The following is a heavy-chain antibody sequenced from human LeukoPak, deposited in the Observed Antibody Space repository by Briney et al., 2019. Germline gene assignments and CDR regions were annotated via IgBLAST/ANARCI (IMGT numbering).Heavy chain of an antibody. CDR3: ARVRPNWNDGTFDY. Sequence: KTSETLSLTCTVSGASITNYYWSWIRQSAGKGLEWIGRIYPSGSTHSNPSLKSRVTMSLDTSKNQFPLGLSSVTAADTAVYYCARVRPNWNDGTFDYWGQGTLVTVSS. CDR1: GASITNYY. CDR2: IYPSGST. V-gene: IGHV4-4*07. D-gene: IGHD1-1*01. J-gene: IGHJ4*02.